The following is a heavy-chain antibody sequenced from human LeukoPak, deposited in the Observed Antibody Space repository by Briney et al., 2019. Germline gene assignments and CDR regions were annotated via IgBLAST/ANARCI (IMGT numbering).Heavy chain of an antibody. Sequence: PGGSLRLSCAASGFTVSSNYMSWVRQAPGKGLEWVSVIYSGGSTYYAGSVKGRFTISRDNSKNTLYLQMNSLRAEDTAVYYCARAAAAGTRNFDCWGQGTLVTVSS. CDR3: ARAAAAGTRNFDC. CDR1: GFTVSSNY. J-gene: IGHJ4*02. CDR2: IYSGGST. D-gene: IGHD6-13*01. V-gene: IGHV3-53*01.